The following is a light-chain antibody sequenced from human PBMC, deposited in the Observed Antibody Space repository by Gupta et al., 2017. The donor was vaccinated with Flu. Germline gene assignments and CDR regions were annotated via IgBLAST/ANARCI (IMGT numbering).Light chain of an antibody. CDR1: SSNIGSNT. V-gene: IGLV1-44*01. CDR2: SNN. J-gene: IGLJ1*01. CDR3: AAWDDSLNGYV. Sequence: QSVLTHPPSASGTPGPRVTISCSGSSSNIGSNTGKWYQQLPGTAPKLLIYSNNQRPSGGPDRFSGSKSGTSASLAISGLQSEDEADYYCAAWDDSLNGYVFGTGTKVTVL.